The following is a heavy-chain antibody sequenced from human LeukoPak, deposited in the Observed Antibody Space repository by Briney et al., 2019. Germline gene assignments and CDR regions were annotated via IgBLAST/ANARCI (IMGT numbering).Heavy chain of an antibody. Sequence: SETLSLTCTVSGGSISSYYWSWIRQPAGKGLEWIGRIYSSGDTKYNPSLKRRVTMSGDTSKKHFSLKLNSVTAADPAVYYWARGVVASTAGAFDIWGQGTMVTVSS. V-gene: IGHV4-4*07. CDR2: IYSSGDT. CDR3: ARGVVASTAGAFDI. D-gene: IGHD2-15*01. CDR1: GGSISSYY. J-gene: IGHJ3*02.